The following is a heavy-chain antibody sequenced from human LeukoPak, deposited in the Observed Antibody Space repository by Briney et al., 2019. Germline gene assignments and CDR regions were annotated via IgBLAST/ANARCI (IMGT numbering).Heavy chain of an antibody. Sequence: SETLSLTCTVSGGSISSGSYYWSWIRQPAGKGLEWIGRIYTSGSTNYNPSLKSRVTISVDTSKNQFSLKLSSVTAADTAVYYCARKPIVVVTAMYAFDIWGQGTMVTVSS. V-gene: IGHV4-61*02. J-gene: IGHJ3*02. CDR2: IYTSGST. CDR3: ARKPIVVVTAMYAFDI. CDR1: GGSISSGSYY. D-gene: IGHD2-21*02.